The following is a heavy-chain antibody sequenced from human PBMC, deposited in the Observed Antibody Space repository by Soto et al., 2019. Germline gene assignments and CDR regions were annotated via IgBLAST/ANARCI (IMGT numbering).Heavy chain of an antibody. CDR2: ISGSGGST. CDR3: AAFFVELSPVDY. Sequence: EVQLLESGGGLVQPGGSLRLSCAASGFTFSSYAMSWVRQAPGKGLEWVSAISGSGGSTYYADSVKGRFTISRDNSKNTLYLQVNSLRAEDTAVYYCAAFFVELSPVDYWGQGTLVTVSS. D-gene: IGHD3-3*01. CDR1: GFTFSSYA. V-gene: IGHV3-23*01. J-gene: IGHJ4*02.